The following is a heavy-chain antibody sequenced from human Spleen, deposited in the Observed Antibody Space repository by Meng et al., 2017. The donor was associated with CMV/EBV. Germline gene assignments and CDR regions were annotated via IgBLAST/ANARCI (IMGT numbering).Heavy chain of an antibody. CDR1: GGSFSGYY. D-gene: IGHD1-26*01. Sequence: ESLKISCAVYGGSFSGYYWSWIRQPPGRGLEWIGNIHYSGSSNYNPSLKGRVTMSVATSEDQFSLRLNSVTAADTAVYYCARGHTNSGSFVGYYAMDVWGQGATVTVSS. CDR3: ARGHTNSGSFVGYYAMDV. J-gene: IGHJ6*02. CDR2: IHYSGSS. V-gene: IGHV4-59*01.